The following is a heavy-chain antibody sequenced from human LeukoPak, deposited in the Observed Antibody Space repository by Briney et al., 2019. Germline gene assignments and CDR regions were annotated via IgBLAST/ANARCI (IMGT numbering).Heavy chain of an antibody. CDR2: IIPIFGTA. D-gene: IGHD6-13*01. J-gene: IGHJ5*02. CDR1: GGTFSSYA. V-gene: IGHV1-69*13. CDR3: AREASSWFDP. Sequence: ASVKVSCKASGGTFSSYAISWVRQAPGQGLEWMGGIIPIFGTANYAQKFQGRVTITADESTSTAYMELSSLRSEDTAVYYCAREASSWFDPWGQGTLVTVSS.